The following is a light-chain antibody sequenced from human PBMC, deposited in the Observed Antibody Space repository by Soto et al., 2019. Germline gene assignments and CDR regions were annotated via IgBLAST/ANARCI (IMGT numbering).Light chain of an antibody. J-gene: IGLJ1*01. V-gene: IGLV2-14*01. CDR1: KKDVCGNNY. CDR3: SSYTSSSTLYV. CDR2: DIS. Sequence: QFALTQAASVSGSPGQSITISCPGTKKDVCGNNYVSWYQQHPGKAPKLMIYDISNRPSGVSNRFSGSKSGNTASLTISGLQAEDEADYYCSSYTSSSTLYVFGTGTKVTVL.